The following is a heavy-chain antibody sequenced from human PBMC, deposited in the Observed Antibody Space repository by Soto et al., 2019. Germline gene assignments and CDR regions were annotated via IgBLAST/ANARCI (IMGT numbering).Heavy chain of an antibody. CDR3: ARSQYSSSPLFDY. D-gene: IGHD6-6*01. J-gene: IGHJ4*02. Sequence: SDTLSLTCTVSGGSISSYYWRWIRQPPGKGLEYIGYIYYSGSTNYNPSLKSRVTISKDTSKNQFSLKLSSVTAADTAVYYCARSQYSSSPLFDYWGQGTLVTVSS. CDR1: GGSISSYY. CDR2: IYYSGST. V-gene: IGHV4-59*07.